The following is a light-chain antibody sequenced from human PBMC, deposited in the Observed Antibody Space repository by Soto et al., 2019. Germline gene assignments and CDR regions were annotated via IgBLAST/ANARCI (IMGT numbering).Light chain of an antibody. V-gene: IGKV1-5*01. CDR1: QSISNS. CDR3: QQYTSYSRT. Sequence: DIQMTQSPSTLSASAGDRVTITCRASQSISNSLAWYQLEPGKAPKLLIFDASTLERGVPSRFSGSGSGTEFTLTISTLQPDDFATYYCQQYTSYSRTFGQGTKVDIK. CDR2: DAS. J-gene: IGKJ1*01.